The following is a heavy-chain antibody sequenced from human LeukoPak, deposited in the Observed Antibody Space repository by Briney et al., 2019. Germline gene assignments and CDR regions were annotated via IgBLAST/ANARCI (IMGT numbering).Heavy chain of an antibody. CDR1: GDTFSRYA. CDR3: ATDSGSYQTDAFDI. J-gene: IGHJ3*02. V-gene: IGHV1-69*05. CDR2: IIPVFGTA. Sequence: SAKVSCKASGDTFSRYAFSWVRQAPGQGLEWMGGIIPVFGTANYAQKFQGRVTITTDESTSTAYMELSSLRSEDTAVYYCATDSGSYQTDAFDIWGQGTMVTVSS. D-gene: IGHD1-26*01.